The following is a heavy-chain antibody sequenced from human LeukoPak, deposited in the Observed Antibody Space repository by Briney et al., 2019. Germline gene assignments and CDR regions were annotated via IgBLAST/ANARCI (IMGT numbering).Heavy chain of an antibody. CDR3: ARMYYYYSRTYGEFDY. CDR2: IIPIFGTA. V-gene: IGHV1-69*05. D-gene: IGHD3-22*01. Sequence: SVKVSCKASGGTFSSYAISWVRQAPGQGLEWMGGIIPIFGTANYAQKFQGRVTITTDESTSTAYMELSSLRSEDTAVYYCARMYYYYSRTYGEFDYWGQGSLVTVSS. CDR1: GGTFSSYA. J-gene: IGHJ4*02.